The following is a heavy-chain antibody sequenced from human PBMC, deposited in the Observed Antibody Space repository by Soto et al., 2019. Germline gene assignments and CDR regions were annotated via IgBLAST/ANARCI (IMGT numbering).Heavy chain of an antibody. Sequence: SATLSVTYTVSDGSISSGSYYWSWIRQPPGKGLEWIGYIYYSGSTNYNPSLKSRVTISVDTSKNQFSLKLSSVTAADTAVYYCARDRLRNGARAFDIWGQGTMVTVSS. CDR2: IYYSGST. J-gene: IGHJ3*02. V-gene: IGHV4-61*01. CDR1: DGSISSGSYY. D-gene: IGHD2-8*01. CDR3: ARDRLRNGARAFDI.